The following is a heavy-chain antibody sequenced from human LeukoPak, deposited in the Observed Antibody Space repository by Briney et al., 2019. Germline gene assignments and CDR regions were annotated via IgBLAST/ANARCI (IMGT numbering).Heavy chain of an antibody. Sequence: PSETLSLTCTVSGGSISGYYWSWIRQPPGKGLERIGYIYYSGSTKYNPSLKSRVTISVDTSKNQFSLKLSSVTAADTALYYCARGVYHSTIFGLGVYYYYYMDVWGKGTTVTVSS. CDR2: IYYSGST. CDR1: GGSISGYY. CDR3: ARGVYHSTIFGLGVYYYYYMDV. J-gene: IGHJ6*03. V-gene: IGHV4-59*08. D-gene: IGHD3-3*01.